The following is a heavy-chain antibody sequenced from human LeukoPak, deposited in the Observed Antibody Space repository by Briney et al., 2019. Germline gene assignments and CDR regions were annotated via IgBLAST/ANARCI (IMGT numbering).Heavy chain of an antibody. D-gene: IGHD2-15*01. CDR2: INSDGSST. V-gene: IGHV3-74*01. J-gene: IGHJ5*02. CDR3: AREGYCGCCSCAVRGNLFDP. Sequence: GGSLRHSCAASGFTFSSYWMHWVRQAPGKGLVWVSRINSDGSSTSYADSVKGRFTISRDNAKNTLYLEKNSVRGEDTAVYFCAREGYCGCCSCAVRGNLFDPWGQGTLVTVSS. CDR1: GFTFSSYW.